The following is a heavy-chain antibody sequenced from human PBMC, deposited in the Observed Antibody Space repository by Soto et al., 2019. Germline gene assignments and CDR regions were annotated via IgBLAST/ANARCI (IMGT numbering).Heavy chain of an antibody. V-gene: IGHV2-5*01. Sequence: SGPTLVNPTQTLTLTCTFSGFSLSTSGVGVGWIRQPPGKALEWLALIYWNDDKRYSPSLKSRLTITKDTSKNQVVLTMTTMDPVDTDTYYCAHTRSSPRYYYYHGMDVWGQGTTVTVSS. J-gene: IGHJ6*02. CDR3: AHTRSSPRYYYYHGMDV. D-gene: IGHD6-13*01. CDR2: IYWNDDK. CDR1: GFSLSTSGVG.